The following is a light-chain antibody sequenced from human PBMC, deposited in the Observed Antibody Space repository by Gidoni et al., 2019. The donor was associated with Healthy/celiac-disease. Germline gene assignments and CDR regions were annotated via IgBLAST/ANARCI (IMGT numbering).Light chain of an antibody. CDR3: QSYDSTLSVSV. Sequence: QSVLTQPPSVSGAPGQRVTISCSVSSANTGAGYEGHWYQHIPGTAPNLLIYGNTNRPSGVPDRFSGSKSATPASLPITGLQAEDEAVYHCQSYDSTLSVSVFGGGTKLTVL. J-gene: IGLJ3*02. V-gene: IGLV1-40*01. CDR1: SANTGAGYE. CDR2: GNT.